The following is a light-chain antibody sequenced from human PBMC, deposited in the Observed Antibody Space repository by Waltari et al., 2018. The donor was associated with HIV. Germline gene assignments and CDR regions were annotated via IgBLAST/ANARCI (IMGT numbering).Light chain of an antibody. CDR3: YSYAGSLL. Sequence: QSALTQPHSVSGSPGQSVTISCTGSSSDVGGYNYVSWYQQHPTKAPKLIIYDVSERPSGVPDRFSGSKSGNRASLTISGLQAEDEADYYCYSYAGSLLFGGGTKLTVL. J-gene: IGLJ2*01. V-gene: IGLV2-11*01. CDR1: SSDVGGYNY. CDR2: DVS.